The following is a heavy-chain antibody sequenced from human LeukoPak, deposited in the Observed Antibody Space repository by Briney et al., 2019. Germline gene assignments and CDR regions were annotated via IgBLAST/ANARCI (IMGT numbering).Heavy chain of an antibody. V-gene: IGHV4-59*11. CDR1: GGSISRHY. Sequence: SETLSLTCTASGGSISRHYWSWIRQAPGKGLEWIAYIYYSGSTNYNPSLNSRVTISVDTSKNQFSLKLRSVTAADTAVHFCGGDCYGAFDIWGQGTMVTVSS. J-gene: IGHJ3*02. CDR2: IYYSGST. D-gene: IGHD2-21*02. CDR3: GGDCYGAFDI.